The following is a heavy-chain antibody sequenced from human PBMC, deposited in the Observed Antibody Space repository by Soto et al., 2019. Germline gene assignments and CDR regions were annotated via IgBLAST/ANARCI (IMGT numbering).Heavy chain of an antibody. CDR1: GFSLSNAGLG. V-gene: IGHV2-26*04. CDR2: IFSNDEK. CDR3: ASTYSTSWYWFDP. J-gene: IGHJ5*02. D-gene: IGHD6-13*01. Sequence: QVTVKESGPVLVKPTETLTLTCTVSGFSLSNAGLGVSWIRQPPGKALEWLAHIFSNDEKSYSTSLKSRLTISKDTSKSHVVLTMTTMEPVDTATYYCASTYSTSWYWFDPWGQGTLVTVSS.